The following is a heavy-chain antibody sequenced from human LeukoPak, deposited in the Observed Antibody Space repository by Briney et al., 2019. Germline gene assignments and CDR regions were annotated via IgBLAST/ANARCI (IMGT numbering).Heavy chain of an antibody. CDR3: ARGKRLRSGGWFDP. J-gene: IGHJ5*02. CDR2: IYYSGST. CDR1: GGSISSSSYY. V-gene: IGHV4-30-4*07. D-gene: IGHD5-12*01. Sequence: SETLSLTCTVSGGSISSSSYYWSWIRQPPGKGLEWIGYIYYSGSTYYNPSLKSRVTISVDTSKNQFSLKLSSVTAADTAVYYCARGKRLRSGGWFDPWGQGTLVTVSS.